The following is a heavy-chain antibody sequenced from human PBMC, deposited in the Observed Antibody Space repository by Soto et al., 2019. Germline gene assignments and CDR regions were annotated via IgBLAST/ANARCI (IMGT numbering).Heavy chain of an antibody. CDR1: GFTFSSYT. V-gene: IGHV3-23*01. J-gene: IGHJ4*02. D-gene: IGHD1-20*01. CDR3: AKPPDYNWNDY. Sequence: GGSLRLSCAASGFTFSSYTMSWVRQAPGKGLEWISAVSGSGGSTYYADSVKGRFTISRDNSKDTLYLQMNNLSAEDTAVYYCAKPPDYNWNDYWGQGTLVTVSS. CDR2: VSGSGGST.